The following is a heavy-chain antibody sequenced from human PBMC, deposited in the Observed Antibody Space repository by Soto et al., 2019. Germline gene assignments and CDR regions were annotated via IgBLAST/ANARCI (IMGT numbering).Heavy chain of an antibody. CDR3: AGFGVGDRDDK. V-gene: IGHV4-30-4*01. CDR2: ISHSETT. J-gene: IGHJ4*02. D-gene: IGHD2-8*01. CDR1: GSYITSGDYH. Sequence: SETMSLTCSVSGSYITSGDYHWTWIRQAPGKGLEWIGYISHSETTYYSPALKNRIIISSDFSMNQFSLRLNSVTAADTAVYFCAGFGVGDRDDKWGQGTLVTVSS.